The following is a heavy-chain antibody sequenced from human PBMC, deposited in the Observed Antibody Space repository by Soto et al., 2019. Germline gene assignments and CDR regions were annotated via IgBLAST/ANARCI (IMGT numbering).Heavy chain of an antibody. CDR1: GASMSPYY. Sequence: PSETLSLTCSVSGASMSPYYWTWVRQPPGKGLEWIANVYYRGTTNYNSSLKSRVTTSVATSKNQFSLTMTSVSAADTAIYYCARVGDGYNWDFDYWGQGTLVTVSS. V-gene: IGHV4-59*01. D-gene: IGHD5-12*01. CDR3: ARVGDGYNWDFDY. CDR2: VYYRGTT. J-gene: IGHJ4*02.